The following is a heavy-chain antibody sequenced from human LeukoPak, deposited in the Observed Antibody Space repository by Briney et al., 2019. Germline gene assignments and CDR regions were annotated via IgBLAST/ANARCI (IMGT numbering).Heavy chain of an antibody. CDR2: IYYSGST. Sequence: SETLSLTCTVSGGSISSYYWSWIRQPPGKGLEWIGYIYYSGSTNYNPSLKSRVTISVDTSKNQFSLKLSSVTAADTAVYYCARSLYSSSWPLDYWGQGTLVTVCS. V-gene: IGHV4-59*01. D-gene: IGHD6-13*01. J-gene: IGHJ4*02. CDR3: ARSLYSSSWPLDY. CDR1: GGSISSYY.